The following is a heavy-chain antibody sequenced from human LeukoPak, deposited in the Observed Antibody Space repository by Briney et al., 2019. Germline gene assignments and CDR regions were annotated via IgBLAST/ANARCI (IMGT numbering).Heavy chain of an antibody. CDR3: AKEAGGTKSFDY. Sequence: GGSLRLSCAASGFTFSSYAMSWVRQAPGKGLEWVSAISDGGGSTYYADSVNGRVTISRDTSKNTQYLQMNSLRAEDTAVYYCAKEAGGTKSFDYWGQGTLVTVSS. J-gene: IGHJ4*02. CDR2: ISDGGGST. D-gene: IGHD1-26*01. V-gene: IGHV3-23*01. CDR1: GFTFSSYA.